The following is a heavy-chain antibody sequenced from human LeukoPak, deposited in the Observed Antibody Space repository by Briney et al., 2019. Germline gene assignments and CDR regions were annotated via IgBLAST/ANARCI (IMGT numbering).Heavy chain of an antibody. CDR1: GYTLTDFD. J-gene: IGHJ3*01. CDR2: MNPRSGNT. D-gene: IGHD2-21*01. V-gene: IGHV1-8*01. Sequence: GASVTVSFKTSGYTLTDFDINWVRQAPGQGLEWMGWMNPRSGNTGFAQKFQGRVTLTGDTSMRTAYMELSSLRSDDTAMYYCARSSCGGDCFLSDAHPFNVWGQGTMVTVSS. CDR3: ARSSCGGDCFLSDAHPFNV.